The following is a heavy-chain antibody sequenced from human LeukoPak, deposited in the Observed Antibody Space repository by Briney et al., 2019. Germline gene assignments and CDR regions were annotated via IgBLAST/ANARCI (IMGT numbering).Heavy chain of an antibody. V-gene: IGHV1-2*06. J-gene: IGHJ6*02. CDR3: ARSGGTRNYYYYGMDV. Sequence: EASVKVSCKASGYTFTGYYMHWVRQAPGQGLEWMGRINPNSGGTNYAQKFQGRVTMTRDTSISTAYMELSRLRSDDTAVYYRARSGGTRNYYYYGMDVWGQGTTVTVSS. CDR2: INPNSGGT. CDR1: GYTFTGYY. D-gene: IGHD2-8*02.